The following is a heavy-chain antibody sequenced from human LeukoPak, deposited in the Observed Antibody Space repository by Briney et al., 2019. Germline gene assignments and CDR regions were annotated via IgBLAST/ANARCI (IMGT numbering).Heavy chain of an antibody. CDR1: GGSFSGYY. J-gene: IGHJ5*02. Sequence: SETLSLTCAVYGGSFSGYYWSWIRQPPGKGLEWIGEINHSGSTNYNPSLKSRVTISVDTSKNQFSLKLSSVTAAATAVYYCARGRQWLVRGRNWFDPWGQGTLVTVSS. V-gene: IGHV4-34*01. D-gene: IGHD6-19*01. CDR2: INHSGST. CDR3: ARGRQWLVRGRNWFDP.